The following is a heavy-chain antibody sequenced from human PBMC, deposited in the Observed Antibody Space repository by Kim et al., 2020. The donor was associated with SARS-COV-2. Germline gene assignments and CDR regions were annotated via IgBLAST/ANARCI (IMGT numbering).Heavy chain of an antibody. D-gene: IGHD3-10*01. CDR2: ISSSSSYI. V-gene: IGHV3-21*01. CDR3: ARDCDEHQLWFGGPISCKFDY. CDR1: GFTFSSYS. J-gene: IGHJ4*02. Sequence: GGSLRLSCAASGFTFSSYSMNWVRQAPGKGLEWVSSISSSSSYIYYADSVKGRFTISRDNAKNSLYLQMNSLRAEDTAVYYCARDCDEHQLWFGGPISCKFDYWGQGTLVTVSS.